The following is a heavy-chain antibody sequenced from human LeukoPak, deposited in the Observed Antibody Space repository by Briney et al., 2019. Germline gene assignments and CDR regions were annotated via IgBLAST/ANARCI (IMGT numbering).Heavy chain of an antibody. Sequence: ASVKVSCKASGYTFTGYYMHWVRQAPGQGLEWMGWINPNSGGTNYAQKFQGRVTMTRDTSISTAYMELSRLRSDDTAVYYCARVAYFDWLPMYSWFDPWGQGTLVTVSS. CDR3: ARVAYFDWLPMYSWFDP. D-gene: IGHD3-9*01. CDR2: INPNSGGT. V-gene: IGHV1-2*02. CDR1: GYTFTGYY. J-gene: IGHJ5*02.